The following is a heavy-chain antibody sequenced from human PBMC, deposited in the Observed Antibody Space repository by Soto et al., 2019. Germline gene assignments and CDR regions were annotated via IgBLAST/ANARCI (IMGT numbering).Heavy chain of an antibody. CDR1: GFTFSSYN. Sequence: EVRLVESGGGLVQPGGSLRLSCEASGFTFSSYNLNWVRQAPGKGLEWVSYISSSSSTIYYADSVKGRFTISRDNAKNSLYLQMNSLRDEDTAVYYCARAPGEIGSYYGFFDYWGQGTLVTVSS. D-gene: IGHD1-26*01. J-gene: IGHJ4*02. CDR2: ISSSSSTI. V-gene: IGHV3-48*02. CDR3: ARAPGEIGSYYGFFDY.